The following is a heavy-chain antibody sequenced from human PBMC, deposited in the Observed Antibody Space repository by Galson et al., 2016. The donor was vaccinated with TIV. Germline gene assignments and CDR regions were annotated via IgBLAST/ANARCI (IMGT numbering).Heavy chain of an antibody. D-gene: IGHD4-17*01. Sequence: SLRLSCAASGVTFSIYSMNWVRQAPGKGLEWVAYISETSAYIYYADSVKGRFTISRDNAKNSLYLQMNSLRAKDTAVYYCARDSDATARASGMDVWGQGTIVTVSS. CDR2: ISETSAYI. CDR1: GVTFSIYS. J-gene: IGHJ6*02. CDR3: ARDSDATARASGMDV. V-gene: IGHV3-21*01.